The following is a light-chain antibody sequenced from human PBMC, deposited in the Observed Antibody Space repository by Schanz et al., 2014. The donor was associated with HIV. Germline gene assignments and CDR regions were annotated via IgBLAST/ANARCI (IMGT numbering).Light chain of an antibody. J-gene: IGKJ4*01. CDR1: QSVLYSSNNKNY. Sequence: DIVMTQSPESLAVSLGERATINCKSSQSVLYSSNNKNYLAWYQQKPGQPPKLLIYWASTRESGVPDRFSGSGSGTDFTLTISSLQAEDVAFYYCQQSYNSPLQVTFGGGTRLEIK. CDR3: QQSYNSPLQVT. CDR2: WAS. V-gene: IGKV4-1*01.